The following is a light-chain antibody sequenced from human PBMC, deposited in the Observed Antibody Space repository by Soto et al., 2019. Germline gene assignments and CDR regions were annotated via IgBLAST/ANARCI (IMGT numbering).Light chain of an antibody. Sequence: EFVLPQSPGTLSLSPGERATLSCRASQTVRNNYLAWYQQKPGQAPRLLIYDASSRATGIPDRFSGGGSGTDFTLTISSLEPEDFAVYYCQQFSSYPLTFGGGTKVDIK. V-gene: IGKV3-20*01. CDR2: DAS. CDR1: QTVRNNY. J-gene: IGKJ4*01. CDR3: QQFSSYPLT.